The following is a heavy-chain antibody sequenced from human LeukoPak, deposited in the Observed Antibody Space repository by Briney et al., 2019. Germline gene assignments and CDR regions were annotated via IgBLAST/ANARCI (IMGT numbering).Heavy chain of an antibody. CDR2: INPSGGST. Sequence: ASVKVSCKASGYSFTDYYMHWVRQAPGQGLDWMGIINPSGGSTSYAQKFQGRVTMTRDMSTSTVYMELSSLRSEDTAVYYCARGGYDSSGSRYYFDYWGQGTLVTVSS. D-gene: IGHD3-22*01. CDR1: GYSFTDYY. CDR3: ARGGYDSSGSRYYFDY. J-gene: IGHJ4*02. V-gene: IGHV1-46*01.